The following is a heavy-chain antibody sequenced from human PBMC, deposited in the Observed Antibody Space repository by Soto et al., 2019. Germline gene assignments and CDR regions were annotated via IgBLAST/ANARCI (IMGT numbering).Heavy chain of an antibody. CDR3: ARRSSSSSSYYYYGMDV. CDR1: GYTFTSYG. D-gene: IGHD6-6*01. V-gene: IGHV1-18*01. J-gene: IGHJ6*02. CDR2: ISAYNGNT. Sequence: ASVKVSCKASGYTFTSYGISWVRRAPGQGLEWMGWISAYNGNTNYAQKLQGRVTMTTDTSTSTAYMELRSLRSDDTAVYYCARRSSSSSSYYYYGMDVWGQGTTVTVSS.